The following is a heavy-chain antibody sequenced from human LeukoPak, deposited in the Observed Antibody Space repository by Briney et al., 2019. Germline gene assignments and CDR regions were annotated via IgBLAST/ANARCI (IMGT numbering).Heavy chain of an antibody. J-gene: IGHJ4*02. CDR2: IYYSGST. V-gene: IGHV4-59*01. D-gene: IGHD1/OR15-1a*01. CDR3: ARKQGDY. Sequence: SETLSLTCTVAGDSIASYYWTWIRQPAGKGREWIGYIYYSGSTNYNPSIKSRVTISVATSKNQCSLRLSSVTAADTAVYYCARKQGDYWGQGTLVTVSS. CDR1: GDSIASYY.